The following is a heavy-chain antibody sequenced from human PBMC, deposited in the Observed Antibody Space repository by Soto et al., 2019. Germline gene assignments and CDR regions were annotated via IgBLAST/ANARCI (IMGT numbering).Heavy chain of an antibody. CDR2: IIPIFGTA. D-gene: IGHD4-17*01. V-gene: IGHV1-69*12. CDR3: ASAGYGDYDPASYFDY. CDR1: GGTFSSYA. J-gene: IGHJ4*02. Sequence: QVQLVQSGAEVKKPGSSVKVSCKASGGTFSSYAISWVRQAPGQGLEWMGGIIPIFGTANYAQKFQGRVTSTADESTSTAHMELGSLRSEDTAVYYCASAGYGDYDPASYFDYWGPGTLVTVSS.